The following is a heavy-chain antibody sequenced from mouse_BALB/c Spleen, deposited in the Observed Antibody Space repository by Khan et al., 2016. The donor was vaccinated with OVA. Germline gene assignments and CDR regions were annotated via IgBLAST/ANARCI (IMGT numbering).Heavy chain of an antibody. V-gene: IGHV1S132*01. CDR3: ARGYFGNYEFAY. CDR1: GYTFTSYW. D-gene: IGHD2-1*01. J-gene: IGHJ3*01. CDR2: IFPGTGTT. Sequence: QVQLKQSGAELVKPGASVKLSCKTSGYTFTSYWIQWVKQRPGQGLGWIGQIFPGTGTTYYNENFKGKDTLTVDTSSNTAYMQFSSLTSEDSAVYFCARGYFGNYEFAYWGQGTLVTVSP.